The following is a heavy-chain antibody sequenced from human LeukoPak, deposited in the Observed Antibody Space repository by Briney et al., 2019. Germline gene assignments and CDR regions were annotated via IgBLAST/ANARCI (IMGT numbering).Heavy chain of an antibody. CDR1: GDSISRSTYY. J-gene: IGHJ4*02. D-gene: IGHD6-25*01. CDR2: VYYGRSP. Sequence: SETLPLTCTVSGDSISRSTYYWAWIRQPPGKGLEWIGSVYYGRSPYFNPSLESRATISVDTSKNHFSLKMSSVTAADTAVYYCARSSGTGTFSYWGQGTLVTVSS. V-gene: IGHV4-39*02. CDR3: ARSSGTGTFSY.